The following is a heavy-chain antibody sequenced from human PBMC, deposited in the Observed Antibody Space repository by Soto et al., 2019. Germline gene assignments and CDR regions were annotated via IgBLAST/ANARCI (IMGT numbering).Heavy chain of an antibody. V-gene: IGHV4-30-2*01. CDR1: GGSLSSSAYS. CDR3: ARELLFYDSDGFSWDDAFDI. Sequence: SATPSLTWAVSGGSLSSSAYSWSWIRQPPGKGLEWIGFIYQSGSTYYNPSLKSRVTMSLDRPKNQFSLKLSSVTAADTAVYYCARELLFYDSDGFSWDDAFDIWGQGTMVTVSS. D-gene: IGHD3-22*01. J-gene: IGHJ3*02. CDR2: IYQSGST.